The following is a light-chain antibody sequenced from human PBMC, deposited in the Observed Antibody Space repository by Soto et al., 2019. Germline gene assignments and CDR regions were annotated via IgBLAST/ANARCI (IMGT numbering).Light chain of an antibody. CDR1: QVIGSRY. Sequence: EIVMTQSPGTLSLSPGERATISCRASQVIGSRYLAWYHQKSGQAPRLLIYGTSNRATGIPDRFSGSGSGTDFTLTISRLEPEDFGVYYCQQFGSSIPHTFGQGTKLEIK. J-gene: IGKJ2*01. CDR2: GTS. CDR3: QQFGSSIPHT. V-gene: IGKV3-20*01.